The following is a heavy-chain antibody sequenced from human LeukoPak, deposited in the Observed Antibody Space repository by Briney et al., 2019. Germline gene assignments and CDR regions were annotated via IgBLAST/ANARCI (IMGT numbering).Heavy chain of an antibody. J-gene: IGHJ5*02. V-gene: IGHV4-34*01. Sequence: SETLSLTCAVYGGSFSGYYWSWIRQPPGKGLEWVGEINHSGSTNYNPSLKSRVTISVDTSKNQFSLKLSSVTGADTAVYFCARSLYCTNGVCPGNWFDPWGQGTLVTVSS. D-gene: IGHD2-8*01. CDR3: ARSLYCTNGVCPGNWFDP. CDR2: INHSGST. CDR1: GGSFSGYY.